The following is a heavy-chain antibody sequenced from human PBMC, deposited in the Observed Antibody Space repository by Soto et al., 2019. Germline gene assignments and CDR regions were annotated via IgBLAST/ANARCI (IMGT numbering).Heavy chain of an antibody. V-gene: IGHV4-59*01. D-gene: IGHD5-18*01. CDR2: ISYIGTT. CDR1: GGSISNYY. Sequence: QVQLHESGPGLVKPSETLSLTCTVSGGSISNYYWSWIRQSPGKGLEWIGYISYIGTTNDNPSLKSRVTISVDTSKNHFSLRLTSVTAADTAVYYCVRGGGGYGNGMIDYWGQGTPVTVSS. CDR3: VRGGGGYGNGMIDY. J-gene: IGHJ4*02.